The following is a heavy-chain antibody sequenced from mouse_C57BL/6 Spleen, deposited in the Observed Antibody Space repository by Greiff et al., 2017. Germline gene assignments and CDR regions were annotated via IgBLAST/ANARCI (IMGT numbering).Heavy chain of an antibody. CDR2: IYPSDSET. CDR3: ARSEVYDYDTDAMDY. D-gene: IGHD2-4*01. Sequence: QVQLQQPGAELVRPGSSVKLSCKASGYTFTSYWMDWVKQRPGQGLEWIGNIYPSDSETHYNQKFKDKATLTVDKSSSTAYMQLSSLTSEDSAVYYCARSEVYDYDTDAMDYWGQGTSVTVSS. J-gene: IGHJ4*01. V-gene: IGHV1-61*01. CDR1: GYTFTSYW.